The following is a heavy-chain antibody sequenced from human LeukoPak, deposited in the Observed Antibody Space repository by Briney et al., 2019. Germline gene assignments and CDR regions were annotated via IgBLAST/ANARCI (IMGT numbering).Heavy chain of an antibody. Sequence: SETLSLTCTVSGGSISSSSDHWGWIRQPPGKGLEWIGSIYYSGSTYYNPSLKSRVTISRDTSKTQSSLKLSSVTAAETAVYYCARHHYYGSGSPNWFDPWGQGTLVTVSS. CDR2: IYYSGST. D-gene: IGHD3-10*01. CDR3: ARHHYYGSGSPNWFDP. V-gene: IGHV4-39*01. J-gene: IGHJ5*02. CDR1: GGSISSSSDH.